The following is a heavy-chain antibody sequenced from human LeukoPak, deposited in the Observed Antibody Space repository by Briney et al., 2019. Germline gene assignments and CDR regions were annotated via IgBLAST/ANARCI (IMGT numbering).Heavy chain of an antibody. V-gene: IGHV1-69*13. D-gene: IGHD3-3*01. CDR2: IIPIFGTA. CDR3: ARDTSGWYYDFWSGFTPRIYYYYGMDV. CDR1: GGTFSSYA. J-gene: IGHJ6*02. Sequence: GASVKVSCKASGGTFSSYAISWVRQAPGQGLEWMGGIIPIFGTANYAQKFQGRVTITADESTSTAYMELSSLRSEDTAVYYCARDTSGWYYDFWSGFTPRIYYYYGMDVWGQGITVTVSS.